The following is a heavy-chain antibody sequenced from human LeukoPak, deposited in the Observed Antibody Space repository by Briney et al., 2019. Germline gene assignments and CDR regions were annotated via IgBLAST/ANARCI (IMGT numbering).Heavy chain of an antibody. V-gene: IGHV5-51*01. D-gene: IGHD3-10*01. Sequence: GESLKISCKGSGYTFTNYWIGWVRQMPGKGLEWMGIIYPGDSYTRYSPSFQGQVTISADKSISTAFLQWSSLKASDTAIYYCARHGDWASGIYRSYYYDMDVWGQGTTVTVSS. CDR1: GYTFTNYW. CDR3: ARHGDWASGIYRSYYYDMDV. J-gene: IGHJ6*02. CDR2: IYPGDSYT.